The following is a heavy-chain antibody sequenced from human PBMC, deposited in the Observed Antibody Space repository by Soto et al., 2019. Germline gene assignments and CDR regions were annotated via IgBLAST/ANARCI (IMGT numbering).Heavy chain of an antibody. J-gene: IGHJ6*03. D-gene: IGHD3-9*01. V-gene: IGHV5-51*01. CDR1: GYSFNSYW. Sequence: PGESLKISCKGSGYSFNSYWIAWVLQMPWRGLEWMGIIFPGDSDTRHSPSFQGQVTISVDKSISTAYLHWSSLKASDTAMYYCARSTRYDLLTGYPPKYYMDVWGRGTRVTVSS. CDR2: IFPGDSDT. CDR3: ARSTRYDLLTGYPPKYYMDV.